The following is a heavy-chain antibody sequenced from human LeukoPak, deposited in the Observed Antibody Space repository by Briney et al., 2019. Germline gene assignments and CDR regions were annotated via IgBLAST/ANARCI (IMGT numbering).Heavy chain of an antibody. D-gene: IGHD3-10*01. CDR1: GFTFTNAW. V-gene: IGHV3-15*01. Sequence: GGSLRLSCVDSGFTFTNAWMSWVRQAPGKGLEWIGRIKSKTDGETTNYAEPVRGRFTISRDDSKSAVYLQMNSLKIEDTAVYYCTTNLGTYYHGSQRLIPIDYWGQGTLVTVSS. J-gene: IGHJ4*02. CDR2: IKSKTDGETT. CDR3: TTNLGTYYHGSQRLIPIDY.